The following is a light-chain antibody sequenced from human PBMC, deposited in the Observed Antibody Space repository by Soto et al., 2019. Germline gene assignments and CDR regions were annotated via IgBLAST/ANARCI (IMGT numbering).Light chain of an antibody. J-gene: IGKJ3*01. Sequence: DIQMTQSPSSLSASVGDRVTITCQASQDIANYLNWYQHKPGKAPRLLIYAASNLEAGVPSRFSGSGSGTDFTFTISSLQAEDVATYYCQQHDNLPLTFGPGTKVDIK. CDR1: QDIANY. V-gene: IGKV1-33*01. CDR3: QQHDNLPLT. CDR2: AAS.